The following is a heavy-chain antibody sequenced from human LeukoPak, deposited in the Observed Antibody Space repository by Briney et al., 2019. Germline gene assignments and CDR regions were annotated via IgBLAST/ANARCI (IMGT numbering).Heavy chain of an antibody. CDR2: IYSGDST. V-gene: IGHV3-53*04. CDR3: ARDLRGGNFDY. J-gene: IGHJ4*02. Sequence: GGSLRLSCAASGFTVSTNYMSWVRQAPGKGLEWVSVIYSGDSTYYADSVKGRFTISRHSSKNTLYLQMNSLRAEDTAVYYCARDLRGGNFDYWGQGTLVTVSS. CDR1: GFTVSTNY. D-gene: IGHD2-15*01.